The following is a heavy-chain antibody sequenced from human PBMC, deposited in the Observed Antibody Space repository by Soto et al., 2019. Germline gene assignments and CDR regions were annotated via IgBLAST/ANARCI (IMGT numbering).Heavy chain of an antibody. CDR3: VRSEVVRGVIVPFDY. D-gene: IGHD3-10*01. J-gene: IGHJ4*02. V-gene: IGHV4-61*01. CDR2: IYYSGST. Sequence: PSETLSLTCTVSGGSVSSGSYYWSWIRQPPGKGLEWIGYIYYSGSTNYNPSLKSRVTISVDTSKNQFSLKLSAVTAAATAVYSCVRSEVVRGVIVPFDYWGQGNLVTVSS. CDR1: GGSVSSGSYY.